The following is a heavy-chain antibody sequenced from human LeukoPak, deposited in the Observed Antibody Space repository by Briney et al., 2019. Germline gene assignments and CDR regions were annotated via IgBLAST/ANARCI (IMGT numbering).Heavy chain of an antibody. D-gene: IGHD3-16*02. CDR3: ARFGGIIRDAFDI. Sequence: PGGSLRLSCAASGFTFSSYSMNWVRRAPGKGLEWVSYISSSSSTIYYADSVKGRFTISRDNAKNSLYLQMNSLRVEDTAVYYCARFGGIIRDAFDIWGQGTMVTVSS. CDR1: GFTFSSYS. CDR2: ISSSSSTI. J-gene: IGHJ3*02. V-gene: IGHV3-48*04.